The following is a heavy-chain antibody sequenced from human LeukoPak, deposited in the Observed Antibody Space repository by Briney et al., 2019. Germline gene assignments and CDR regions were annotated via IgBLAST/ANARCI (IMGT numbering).Heavy chain of an antibody. CDR2: ISGSSSYI. CDR3: ARGGKWSPRDRFDP. J-gene: IGHJ5*02. CDR1: GFTFSSYS. Sequence: GGSLRLSCAASGFTFSSYSMNWVRQAPGKGLEWVSSISGSSSYIYYADSVKGRFTISRDNAKNSLYLQMNSLRAEDTAVYYCARGGKWSPRDRFDPWGQGTLVTVSS. V-gene: IGHV3-21*01. D-gene: IGHD2-8*01.